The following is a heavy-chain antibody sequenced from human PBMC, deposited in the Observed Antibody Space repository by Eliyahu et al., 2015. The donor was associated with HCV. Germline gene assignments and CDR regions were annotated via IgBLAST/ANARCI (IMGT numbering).Heavy chain of an antibody. Sequence: QLQLQESGPGLVKPSETLSLTCTVSGGSISSSSYYWGWIRQPPGKGLEWIGSIYYSGSTYYNPSLKSRVTISVDTSKNQFSLKLSSVTAADTAVYYCARHEIDYGDYVGGVVAPGENWFDPWGQGTLVTVSS. CDR2: IYYSGST. CDR1: GGSISSSSYY. D-gene: IGHD4-17*01. J-gene: IGHJ5*02. CDR3: ARHEIDYGDYVGGVVAPGENWFDP. V-gene: IGHV4-39*01.